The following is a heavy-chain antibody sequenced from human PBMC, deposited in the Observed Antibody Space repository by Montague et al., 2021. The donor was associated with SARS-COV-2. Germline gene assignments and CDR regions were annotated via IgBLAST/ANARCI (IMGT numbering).Heavy chain of an antibody. CDR3: ARIRIGVWGSYRYLDY. CDR2: IFYSGST. CDR1: GGSISSSSYY. Sequence: SETLSLTCTVSGGSISSSSYYWGWIRQTPGKGLAWLGSIFYSGSTYYDPSFKSRVTISVDTSKNQFSLKLSSVTAADTAVYYCARIRIGVWGSYRYLDYWGQGPLVTVSS. J-gene: IGHJ4*02. D-gene: IGHD3-16*02. V-gene: IGHV4-39*01.